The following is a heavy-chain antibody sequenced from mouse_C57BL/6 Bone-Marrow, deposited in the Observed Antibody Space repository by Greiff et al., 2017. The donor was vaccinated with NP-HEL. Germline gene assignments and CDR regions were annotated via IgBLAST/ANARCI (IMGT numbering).Heavy chain of an antibody. CDR1: GYTFTGYW. CDR2: ILPGSGST. Sequence: VKVVESGAELMKPGASVKLSCKATGYTFTGYWIKWVKQRPGHGLEWIGEILPGSGSTNYNEKFKGKATFTADTSSNTAYMQLSSLTTEDSAIYYCASPRWLLREAWFAYWGQGTLVTVSA. V-gene: IGHV1-9*01. D-gene: IGHD2-3*01. CDR3: ASPRWLLREAWFAY. J-gene: IGHJ3*01.